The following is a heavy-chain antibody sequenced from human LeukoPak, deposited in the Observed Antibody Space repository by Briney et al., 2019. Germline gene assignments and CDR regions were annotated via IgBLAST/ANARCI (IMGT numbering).Heavy chain of an antibody. V-gene: IGHV1-46*01. D-gene: IGHD3-3*01. CDR2: INPSGGST. J-gene: IGHJ4*02. CDR3: ARSTIHETSHFDY. CDR1: GYAFTSYY. Sequence: ASVKISCKASGYAFTSYYMHWVRQAPGQGLEWMGIINPSGGSTSYAQKFQGRVTMTRDTSTSTVYMELSSLRSEDSAVYYCARSTIHETSHFDYWGQGTLVTVSS.